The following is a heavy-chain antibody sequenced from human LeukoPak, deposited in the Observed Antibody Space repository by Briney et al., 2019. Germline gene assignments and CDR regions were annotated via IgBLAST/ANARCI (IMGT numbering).Heavy chain of an antibody. CDR3: AVIHPSARDYFDY. J-gene: IGHJ4*02. CDR1: GGTFSGYA. D-gene: IGHD2/OR15-2a*01. Sequence: GSSVKVSCKASGGTFSGYAISWVRQAPGQGLEWMGRIIPILGIANYAQKFQGRVTITADKSTSTAYMELSSLRSEDTAVYYCAVIHPSARDYFDYWGQGTLVTVSS. V-gene: IGHV1-69*04. CDR2: IIPILGIA.